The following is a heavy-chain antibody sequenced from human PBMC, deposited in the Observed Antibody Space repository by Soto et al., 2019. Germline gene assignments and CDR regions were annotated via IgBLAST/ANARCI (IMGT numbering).Heavy chain of an antibody. CDR1: GGSLSDYF. CDR2: INHLGSI. J-gene: IGHJ6*03. CDR3: ARGGISHWAYFYYMVV. Sequence: SETLSLTYVVSGGSLSDYFWSWIRQPPGMALEWIGEINHLGSINYNPSLKSRVTMSVDTSKNQFSLTLNSVTAADTATYYCARGGISHWAYFYYMVVWDRGTTVTVSS. D-gene: IGHD2-21*01. V-gene: IGHV4-34*01.